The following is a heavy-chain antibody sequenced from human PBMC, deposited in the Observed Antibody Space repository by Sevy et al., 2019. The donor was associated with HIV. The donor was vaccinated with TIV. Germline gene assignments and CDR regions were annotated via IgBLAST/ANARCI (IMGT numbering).Heavy chain of an antibody. D-gene: IGHD1-26*01. Sequence: SETLSLTCAVSGYSISSGYYWGWIRQPPGKGLEWIGSIYHSGSTYYNPSLKSRVTISVDTSKNQFSLKLSLVTAADTAVYYCARSYSGSYRGDDAFDIWGQGTMVTVSS. J-gene: IGHJ3*02. CDR1: GYSISSGYY. CDR2: IYHSGST. CDR3: ARSYSGSYRGDDAFDI. V-gene: IGHV4-38-2*01.